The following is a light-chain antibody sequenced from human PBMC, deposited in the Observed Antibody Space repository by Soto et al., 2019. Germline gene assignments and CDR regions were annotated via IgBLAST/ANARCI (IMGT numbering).Light chain of an antibody. CDR2: DAS. CDR3: KQYKCWFPFT. CDR1: QSVNTE. V-gene: IGKV3-15*01. Sequence: EIVMTQSPATLSVSPGDRATLSCRASQSVNTELAWYQQKVGQAPRLLITDASTRASGIPARFSGSGSGTEFTLTISRLQSEDFASYYCKQYKCWFPFTFGGGTKVEIK. J-gene: IGKJ4*02.